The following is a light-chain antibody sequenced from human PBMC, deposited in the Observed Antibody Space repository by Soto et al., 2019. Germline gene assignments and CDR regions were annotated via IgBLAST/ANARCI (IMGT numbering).Light chain of an antibody. CDR2: DAS. CDR1: QSVSSH. J-gene: IGKJ1*01. CDR3: QQYNNWPLTWT. Sequence: EIVMTQSPATLSVSPGERATLSCRASQSVSSHLAWYQHKPGQAPRLLIYDASTRATDVPDRFSGSGSATELTLTISNLQSEDFAVYYCQQYNNWPLTWTFGLGTKVEIK. V-gene: IGKV3-15*01.